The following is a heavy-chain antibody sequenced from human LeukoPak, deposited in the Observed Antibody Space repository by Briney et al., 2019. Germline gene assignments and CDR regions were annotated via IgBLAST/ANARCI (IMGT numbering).Heavy chain of an antibody. D-gene: IGHD2-2*01. CDR2: ISAYNGNT. V-gene: IGHV1-18*01. CDR1: GYTFTSYG. Sequence: ASVKVSCKAPGYTFTSYGISWVRQAPGQGLEWMGWISAYNGNTNYAQKLQGRVTMTTDASTSTAYMELRSLRSDDTAVYYCARDGVVVVPAARGIDYWGQGTLVTVSS. CDR3: ARDGVVVVPAARGIDY. J-gene: IGHJ4*02.